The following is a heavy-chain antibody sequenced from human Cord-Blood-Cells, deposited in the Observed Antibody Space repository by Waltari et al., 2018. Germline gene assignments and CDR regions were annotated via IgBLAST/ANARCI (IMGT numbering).Heavy chain of an antibody. D-gene: IGHD3-16*01. CDR1: GFTFSTYS. Sequence: EVQLVESGGGLVQPGGSLRLSCAASGFTFSTYSLNWVRQAPGKGLEWVSYISSSSSTIYYADSVKGRFTISRDNAKNSLYLQMNSLRDEDTAVYYCARVTRMHFDYWGQGTLVTVSS. CDR3: ARVTRMHFDY. CDR2: ISSSSSTI. J-gene: IGHJ4*02. V-gene: IGHV3-48*02.